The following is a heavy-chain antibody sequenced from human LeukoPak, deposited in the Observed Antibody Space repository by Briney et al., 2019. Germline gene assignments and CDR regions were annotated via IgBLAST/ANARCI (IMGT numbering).Heavy chain of an antibody. CDR1: GGSISSYY. Sequence: PSETLSLTCTVSGGSISSYYWSWIRQPPGKGLEWIGYIYYSGSTNYNPSLKSPVTISVGTSKNQFSLKLSSVTAADTAVYFCARDWGVGGRPGYMDVWGKGTTVTVSS. CDR2: IYYSGST. V-gene: IGHV4-59*01. D-gene: IGHD6-6*01. J-gene: IGHJ6*03. CDR3: ARDWGVGGRPGYMDV.